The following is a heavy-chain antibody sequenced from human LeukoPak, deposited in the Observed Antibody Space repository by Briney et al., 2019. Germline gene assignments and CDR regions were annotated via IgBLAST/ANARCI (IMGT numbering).Heavy chain of an antibody. J-gene: IGHJ3*02. CDR1: GFTFRSYW. D-gene: IGHD3-22*01. V-gene: IGHV3-7*01. CDR3: ARYWTYYYDSSEKDPAFDI. Sequence: GGSLRLSCVASGFTFRSYWMNWVRQAPGKGLEWVANIEKDGTEKYYVDSVKGRFTISRDNAKNSLYLQMNSLRAEDTAVYYCARYWTYYYDSSEKDPAFDIWGQGTMVTVSS. CDR2: IEKDGTEK.